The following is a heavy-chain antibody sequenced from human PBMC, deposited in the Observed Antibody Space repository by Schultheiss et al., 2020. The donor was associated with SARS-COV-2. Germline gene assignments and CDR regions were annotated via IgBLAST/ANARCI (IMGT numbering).Heavy chain of an antibody. CDR3: ARGAYGDYY. Sequence: SQTLSLTCAVSGGSISSSNWWSWIHQPPGKGLEWIGYIYYSGSTYYNPSLKSRVTISVDTSKNQFSLKLSSVTAADTAVYYCARGAYGDYYWGQGTLVTVSS. J-gene: IGHJ4*02. V-gene: IGHV4-4*02. CDR2: IYYSGST. CDR1: GGSISSSNW. D-gene: IGHD4-17*01.